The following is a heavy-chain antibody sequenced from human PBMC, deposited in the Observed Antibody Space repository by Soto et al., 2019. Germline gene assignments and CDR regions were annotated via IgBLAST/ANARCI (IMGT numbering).Heavy chain of an antibody. Sequence: SETLSLTCTVSGGSINSSTYYWGWIRQPPGKGLEWIGYIYYSGSTYCNPSLKSRVTISIDTSKNQFSLKLTSVTAADTSVYFCARRGDGGWFFDYWGQGILVTVSS. CDR3: ARRGDGGWFFDY. V-gene: IGHV4-39*01. CDR2: IYYSGST. CDR1: GGSINSSTYY. J-gene: IGHJ4*02. D-gene: IGHD6-19*01.